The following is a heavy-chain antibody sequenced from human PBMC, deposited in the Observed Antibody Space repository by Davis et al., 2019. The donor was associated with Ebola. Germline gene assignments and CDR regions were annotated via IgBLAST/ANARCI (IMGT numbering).Heavy chain of an antibody. CDR3: ARDSLRFLEWSLDY. V-gene: IGHV1-69*06. Sequence: AASVKVSCKASGGTFSSYAISWVRQAPGQGLEWMGGIIPIFGTANYVQKFQGRVTITADKSTSTAYMELSSLRSEDTAVYYCARDSLRFLEWSLDYWGQGTLVTVSS. CDR2: IIPIFGTA. CDR1: GGTFSSYA. J-gene: IGHJ4*02. D-gene: IGHD3-3*01.